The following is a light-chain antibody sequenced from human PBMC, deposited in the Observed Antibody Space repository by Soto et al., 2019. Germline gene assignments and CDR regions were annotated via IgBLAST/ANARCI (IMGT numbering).Light chain of an antibody. CDR1: SSSIGAGYD. J-gene: IGLJ2*01. V-gene: IGLV1-40*01. Sequence: QPVLTQPTSVSGAPGQRVTISCAGGSSSIGAGYDVHWYQQLPGTAPKLLIYGNFNRPSGVPDRFSGSKSGTSASLAITGLQAGDEADYYCQSYDSSLSGVVFGGGTKLTVL. CDR3: QSYDSSLSGVV. CDR2: GNF.